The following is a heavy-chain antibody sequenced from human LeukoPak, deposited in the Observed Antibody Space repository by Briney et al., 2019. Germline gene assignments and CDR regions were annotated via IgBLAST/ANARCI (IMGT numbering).Heavy chain of an antibody. D-gene: IGHD7-27*01. CDR2: ISIGGSST. CDR3: ARDYVWGSSESDY. V-gene: IGHV3-23*01. Sequence: TGGSLRLSCAASGFTFSDYGMSWVRQAPGKGLEWVSGISIGGSSTYYADSVKGRFTISRDNAKNSLFLQMSSLRVEDTAIYYCARDYVWGSSESDYWGQGTLVTVSS. J-gene: IGHJ4*02. CDR1: GFTFSDYG.